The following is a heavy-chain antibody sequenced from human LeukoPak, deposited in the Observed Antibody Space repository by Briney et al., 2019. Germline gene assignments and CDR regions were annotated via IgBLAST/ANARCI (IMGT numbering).Heavy chain of an antibody. D-gene: IGHD3-3*01. J-gene: IGHJ4*02. CDR3: AGDDFPYYFEY. CDR1: GFPFSDYY. V-gene: IGHV3-11*04. Sequence: GSLRLSCAASGFPFSDYYMTWLRQAPGKGLEWVSHISGGGTSIYYADSVKGRFTISRDDAKNSLYLQMNSLRAEDTAIYYCAGDDFPYYFEYWGQGALVTVSS. CDR2: ISGGGTSI.